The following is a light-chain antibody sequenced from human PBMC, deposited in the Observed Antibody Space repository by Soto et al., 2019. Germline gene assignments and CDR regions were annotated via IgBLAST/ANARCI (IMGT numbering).Light chain of an antibody. J-gene: IGLJ2*01. CDR2: DVS. CDR1: SSDVGGYNY. V-gene: IGLV2-14*01. Sequence: QSALTQPTSMSGSPGQSITISCTGTSSDVGGYNYVSWYQQHPGKAPNLIIFDVSNRPSGVSNRFSGSKSGNSASLTISGLQAEDEADYYCSSYTGSNTPVVFGGGTQLTVL. CDR3: SSYTGSNTPVV.